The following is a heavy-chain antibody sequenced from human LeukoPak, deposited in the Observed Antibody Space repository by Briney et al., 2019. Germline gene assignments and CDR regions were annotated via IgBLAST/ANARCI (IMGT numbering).Heavy chain of an antibody. CDR1: GYTFTGYY. V-gene: IGHV1-2*02. CDR2: INPNSGGT. CDR3: ASSRARAPEYYFDY. J-gene: IGHJ4*02. Sequence: GASVKVSCKASGYTFTGYYMHWVRQAPGQWLEWMGWINPNSGGTNYAQKFQGRVTMTRDTSISTAYMELSRLRSDDTAVYYCASSRARAPEYYFDYWGQGTLVTVSS.